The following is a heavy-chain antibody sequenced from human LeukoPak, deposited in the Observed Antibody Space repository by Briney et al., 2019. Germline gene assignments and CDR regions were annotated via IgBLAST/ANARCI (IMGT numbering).Heavy chain of an antibody. Sequence: ASVKVSCKASGYTFTGYYMHWVRQAPGQGLEWMGWINPNSGGTNYAQKFQGRVTMTRDTSISTAYMELSRLRSDDTAVYYCARQYQLLGGDAFDIWGQGTVVTVSS. CDR1: GYTFTGYY. CDR2: INPNSGGT. CDR3: ARQYQLLGGDAFDI. D-gene: IGHD2-2*01. J-gene: IGHJ3*02. V-gene: IGHV1-2*02.